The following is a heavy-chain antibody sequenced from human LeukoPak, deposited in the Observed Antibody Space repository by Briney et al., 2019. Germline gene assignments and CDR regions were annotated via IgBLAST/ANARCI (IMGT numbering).Heavy chain of an antibody. V-gene: IGHV4-4*07. CDR1: GGSISSYC. D-gene: IGHD2-2*01. CDR3: ASDRGPYCSSTSCYPPSLGS. Sequence: SETLSLTCTVSGGSISSYCWSWIRQPAGKGLEWIGRIYTSGSTNYNPSLKSRVTMSVDTSKNQFSLKLSSVTAADTAVYYCASDRGPYCSSTSCYPPSLGSWRQGTLVTVSS. J-gene: IGHJ5*02. CDR2: IYTSGST.